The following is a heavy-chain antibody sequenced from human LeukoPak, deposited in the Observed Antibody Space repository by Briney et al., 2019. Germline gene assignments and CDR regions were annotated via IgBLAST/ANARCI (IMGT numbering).Heavy chain of an antibody. V-gene: IGHV3-23*01. J-gene: IGHJ4*02. CDR1: GFTFSSYA. D-gene: IGHD2-21*02. CDR3: AKDLGDPKGYFDY. CDR2: ISGSGGST. Sequence: PGGSLRLSCAASGFTFSSYAMSWVRQAPGKGLEWVLAISGSGGSTYYAGSVKGRFTVSRDNSKNTLCVQMNSLRAVHTAVYYCAKDLGDPKGYFDYWGQGALVTVSS.